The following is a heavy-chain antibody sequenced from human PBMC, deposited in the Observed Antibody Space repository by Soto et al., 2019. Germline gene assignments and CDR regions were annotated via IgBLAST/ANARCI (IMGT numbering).Heavy chain of an antibody. D-gene: IGHD4-17*01. CDR2: MNPNSGNT. Sequence: QVQLVQSGAEVKKPGASVKVSCKASGYTFTSYDITWVRQATGQGREYLGWMNPNSGNTAYVQKFQGRVTMTWDTTITTAYMELSSLRSEDTAVYFCARGIKYGAYSRWFDPWGQGTLVTVSS. CDR3: ARGIKYGAYSRWFDP. V-gene: IGHV1-8*01. CDR1: GYTFTSYD. J-gene: IGHJ5*02.